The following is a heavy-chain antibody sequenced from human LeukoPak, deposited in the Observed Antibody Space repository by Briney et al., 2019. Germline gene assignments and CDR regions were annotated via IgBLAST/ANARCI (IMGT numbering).Heavy chain of an antibody. CDR2: INSNSYTI. J-gene: IGHJ4*02. CDR3: ARDRRSPHSAYDWGHRDI. Sequence: AGSLRLSCAASGFSIGDFYMSWIRQAPGKGLEWISNINSNSYTIYYADPVKRRFTISSDNAKRSLYLQMDRLRAEDTAVYYCARDRRSPHSAYDWGHRDIWGQGTLVGVSS. V-gene: IGHV3-11*01. D-gene: IGHD5-12*01. CDR1: GFSIGDFY.